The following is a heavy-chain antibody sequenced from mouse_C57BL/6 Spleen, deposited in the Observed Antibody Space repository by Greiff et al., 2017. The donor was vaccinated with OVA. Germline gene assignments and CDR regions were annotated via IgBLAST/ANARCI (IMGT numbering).Heavy chain of an antibody. D-gene: IGHD4-1*01. V-gene: IGHV5S21*01. J-gene: IGHJ3*01. CDR3: TRLTAWFAY. Sequence: EVKVEESGEGLVKPGGSLKLSCAASGFTFSSYAMSWVRQTPEKRLEWVAYISSGGDYIYYADTVKGRFTISRDNARNTLYLQMSSLKSEDTAMYYCTRLTAWFAYWGQGTLVTVSA. CDR2: ISSGGDYI. CDR1: GFTFSSYA.